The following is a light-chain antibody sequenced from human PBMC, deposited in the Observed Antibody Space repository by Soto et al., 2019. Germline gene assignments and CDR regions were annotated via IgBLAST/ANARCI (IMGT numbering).Light chain of an antibody. CDR3: SSYTSISTYV. CDR1: SSDVGGYNF. J-gene: IGLJ1*01. CDR2: DVR. Sequence: SVLTQPASVSGSPGQSITISCTGTSSDVGGYNFVSWYQQHPGKAPKLMIYDVRNRPSGVSNRFSGSKSVNTASLTISVLQAEDEADYYCSSYTSISTYVFGTGTKVTVL. V-gene: IGLV2-14*01.